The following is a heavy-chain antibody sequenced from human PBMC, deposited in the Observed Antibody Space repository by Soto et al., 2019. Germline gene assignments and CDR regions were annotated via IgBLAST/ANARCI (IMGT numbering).Heavy chain of an antibody. J-gene: IGHJ4*02. V-gene: IGHV5-51*01. D-gene: IGHD3-10*01. Sequence: SLKISCKGSGYAFINFWIGWVRQMPGKGLEWMGIIYPTNSETRYSPSFQGQVAMSVDKSTATAYLQWSSLKASDTAIYYCARPGGSGTYYKFEYWGQGTPVTVSS. CDR2: IYPTNSET. CDR1: GYAFINFW. CDR3: ARPGGSGTYYKFEY.